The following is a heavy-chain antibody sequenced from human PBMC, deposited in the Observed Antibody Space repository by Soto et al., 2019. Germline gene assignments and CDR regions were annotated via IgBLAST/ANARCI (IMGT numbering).Heavy chain of an antibody. CDR2: ISAGGGNT. CDR1: GFSFSTYA. CDR3: AKHFEYQLLSWFDP. D-gene: IGHD2-2*01. Sequence: EVQLLESGGGLVQPGGSLRLSCVASGFSFSTYAMSWVRQAPGKGLEGVSGISAGGGNTYYADSVGGRFTISRDNSKNTLYLQISSLRAEDTALYYCAKHFEYQLLSWFDPWGQGTLVTVSS. V-gene: IGHV3-23*01. J-gene: IGHJ5*02.